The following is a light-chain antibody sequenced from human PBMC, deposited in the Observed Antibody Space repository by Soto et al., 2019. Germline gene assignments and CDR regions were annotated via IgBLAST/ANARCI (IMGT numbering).Light chain of an antibody. J-gene: IGKJ5*01. V-gene: IGKV3-11*01. Sequence: EIVLTQSPGTLSLSPGERATLSCRASQSVSSSYLAWYQQKPGQAPRLLIYDASNRATGIPARFSGSGSGTDFTLTISSLEPEDFAVYYCQQRSNWPLITFGQGTRLAIK. CDR2: DAS. CDR1: QSVSSSY. CDR3: QQRSNWPLIT.